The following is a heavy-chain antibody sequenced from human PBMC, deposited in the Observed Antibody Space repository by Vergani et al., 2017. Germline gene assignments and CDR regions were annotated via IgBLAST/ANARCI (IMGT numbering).Heavy chain of an antibody. D-gene: IGHD2-21*02. J-gene: IGHJ4*02. Sequence: QVQLVESAGGVVKPGGSLRLSCAASGFTFSNFGMHGIRRPPGKGLEWLAYIGKDGINTRYRDAVKGRFTVSRDNSKDILYLQMDSLRSADTALYYCAKYLRDSTDGLPDSWGPGTLVIVSS. CDR1: GFTFSNFG. CDR2: IGKDGINT. V-gene: IGHV3-30*02. CDR3: AKYLRDSTDGLPDS.